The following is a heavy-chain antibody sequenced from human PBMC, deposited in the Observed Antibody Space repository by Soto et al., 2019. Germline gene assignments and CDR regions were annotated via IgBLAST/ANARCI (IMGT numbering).Heavy chain of an antibody. V-gene: IGHV3-21*01. CDR1: GFTFGSDS. CDR2: ISSSSSYI. Sequence: GGSLRLSCAGPGFTFGSDSINWVPQAPGEGLEWVSSISSSSSYIYYADSVKGRYTISRDNAKNSLYLQMNSLRAEDTAVYNCARDLYSSSARYFDYWGQGTLVTVSS. D-gene: IGHD6-6*01. CDR3: ARDLYSSSARYFDY. J-gene: IGHJ4*02.